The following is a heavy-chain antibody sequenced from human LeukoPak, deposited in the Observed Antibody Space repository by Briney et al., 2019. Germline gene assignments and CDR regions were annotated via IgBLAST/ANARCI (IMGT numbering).Heavy chain of an antibody. V-gene: IGHV3-33*08. J-gene: IGHJ4*02. CDR2: IWYDESNK. Sequence: QTGGSLRLSCAASGFTFSSYGMHWVRQAPGKGLEWVAVIWYDESNKYYTDSVKGRFTISRDNSKNTLYLQMNSPRAEDTAVYFCARDQNMALEYWGQGTLVTVSS. D-gene: IGHD1/OR15-1a*01. CDR3: ARDQNMALEY. CDR1: GFTFSSYG.